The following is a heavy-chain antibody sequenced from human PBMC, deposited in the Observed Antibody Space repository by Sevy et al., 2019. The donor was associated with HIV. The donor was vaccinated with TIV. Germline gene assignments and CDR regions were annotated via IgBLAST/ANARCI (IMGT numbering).Heavy chain of an antibody. D-gene: IGHD2-15*01. CDR2: ISTSSTYI. V-gene: IGHV3-21*06. J-gene: IGHJ6*02. CDR1: GFIFSGYN. Sequence: GGSLRLSCAASGFIFSGYNMHWVRQAPGKGLEWVSSISTSSTYIYEVDSVKGRFTISRDNAQNSVYLQMNSLRVEDTALYYSARGSCIGGSCHTGYHGMDVWGQGTTVTVSS. CDR3: ARGSCIGGSCHTGYHGMDV.